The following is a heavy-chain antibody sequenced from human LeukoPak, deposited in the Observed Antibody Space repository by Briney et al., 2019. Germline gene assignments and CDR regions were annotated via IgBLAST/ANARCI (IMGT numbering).Heavy chain of an antibody. CDR1: GFTFNDYE. CDR2: INDSGST. J-gene: IGHJ5*02. D-gene: IGHD2-21*02. Sequence: GSLRLSCAASGFTFNDYEMTWVRQAPGKGLEWIGEINDSGSTNYNPSLKSRVTISVDTSKNQFSLKLTSVTAADTAVYYCARWRWRLLWNWFAPWGQGTLVTVSS. CDR3: ARWRWRLLWNWFAP. V-gene: IGHV4-34*01.